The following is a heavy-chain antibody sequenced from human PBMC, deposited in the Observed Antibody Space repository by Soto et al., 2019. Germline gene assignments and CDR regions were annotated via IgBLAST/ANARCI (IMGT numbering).Heavy chain of an antibody. CDR2: ISYDGSHA. CDR1: GFTFTTYG. V-gene: IGHV3-30*18. CDR3: AKEMTYSVASGFDY. D-gene: IGHD5-12*01. J-gene: IGHJ4*02. Sequence: QVQLVDSGGGVVQPGRSLRLSCAASGFTFTTYGMHWVRRAPGKGLEWVAVISYDGSHAYYADSVKGRFTISRDNSKYTLYLPINSLRAEDTAVYYCAKEMTYSVASGFDYWGRGTLVTVSS.